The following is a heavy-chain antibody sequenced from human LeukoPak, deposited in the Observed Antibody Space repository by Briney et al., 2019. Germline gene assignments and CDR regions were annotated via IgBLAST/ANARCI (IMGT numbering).Heavy chain of an antibody. CDR1: GYTFTSYG. D-gene: IGHD2-2*01. V-gene: IGHV1-18*01. CDR3: ARDVPAANPMNWFDP. CDR2: ISAYYGNT. J-gene: IGHJ5*02. Sequence: GASVKVSCKASGYTFTSYGISWVRQAPGQGLEWMGWISAYYGNTNYAQKLQGRVTMTTDTSTSTAYMELRSLRSDDTAVYYCARDVPAANPMNWFDPWGQGTLVTVSS.